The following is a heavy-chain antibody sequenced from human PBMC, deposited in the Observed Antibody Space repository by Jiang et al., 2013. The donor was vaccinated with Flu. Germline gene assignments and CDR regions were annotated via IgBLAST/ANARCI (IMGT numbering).Heavy chain of an antibody. Sequence: GVVQPGGSLRLSCAASGFTFSSYDMHWVRQAPGKGLEWVAFIRNDGSNKYYADSVKGRFTISRDTSKNTLYLQMNSLRAEDTAVYYCAKDQYSSGWYGVYHYGMDVWGQGTTVTVSS. CDR3: AKDQYSSGWYGVYHYGMDV. D-gene: IGHD6-19*01. CDR2: IRNDGSNK. V-gene: IGHV3-30*02. J-gene: IGHJ6*02. CDR1: GFTFSSYD.